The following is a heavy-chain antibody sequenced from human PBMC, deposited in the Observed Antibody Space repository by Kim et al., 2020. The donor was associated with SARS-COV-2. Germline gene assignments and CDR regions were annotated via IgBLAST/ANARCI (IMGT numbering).Heavy chain of an antibody. CDR1: GGSIRRCTHT. D-gene: IGHD1-1*01. CDR3: ARLTTGHPNWFDH. CDR2: FPSTGTS. J-gene: IGHJ5*02. V-gene: IGHV4-39*01. Sequence: SETLSLTCTVSGGSIRRCTHTGVWILQPQGKVLDWIATFPSTGTSNYRPSLRSRLTISVYTSEHHVSLQLTSVTAADTAVYYCARLTTGHPNWFDHWGQGNMVTVSS.